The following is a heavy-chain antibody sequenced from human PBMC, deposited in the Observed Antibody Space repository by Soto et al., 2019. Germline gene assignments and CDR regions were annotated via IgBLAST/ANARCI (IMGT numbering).Heavy chain of an antibody. V-gene: IGHV4-39*01. Sequence: QLQLQESGPGLVKPSETLSLTCTVSGGSISSSSYYWGWIRQPPGKGLEWIGSIYYSGSTYYNPSLKSRVTIPVDTSKNQFSLKLSSVTAADTAVYYCARHGSGSYYNNWFDPWGQGTLVTVSS. D-gene: IGHD3-10*01. CDR2: IYYSGST. CDR3: ARHGSGSYYNNWFDP. CDR1: GGSISSSSYY. J-gene: IGHJ5*02.